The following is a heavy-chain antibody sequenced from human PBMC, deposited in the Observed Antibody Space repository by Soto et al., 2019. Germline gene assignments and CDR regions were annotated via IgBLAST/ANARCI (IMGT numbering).Heavy chain of an antibody. D-gene: IGHD2-2*02. CDR1: GYTFTGYY. Sequence: ASVKVSCKASGYTFTGYYMHWVRQAPGQGLEWMGWINPNSGGTNYAQKFQGWVTMTRDTSISTAYMELSRLRSDDTAVYYCARDGVVVVPAAIEGGYYYYYYGMDVWGQGTTVTVSS. V-gene: IGHV1-2*04. CDR3: ARDGVVVVPAAIEGGYYYYYYGMDV. CDR2: INPNSGGT. J-gene: IGHJ6*02.